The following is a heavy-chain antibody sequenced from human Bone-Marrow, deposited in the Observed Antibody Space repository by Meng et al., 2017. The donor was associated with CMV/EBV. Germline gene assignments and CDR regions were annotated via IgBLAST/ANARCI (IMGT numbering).Heavy chain of an antibody. CDR2: ISYDGSNK. J-gene: IGHJ6*02. CDR3: ARAWYSGSFYGMDV. Sequence: GESLKISCAASGFTFSSYAMHWVRQAPGKGLEWVAVISYDGSNKYYADSVKGRFTISRDNSKNTLYLHMNSLRAEDTAVYYCARAWYSGSFYGMDVWGQGTTVTVSS. D-gene: IGHD1-26*01. V-gene: IGHV3-30-3*01. CDR1: GFTFSSYA.